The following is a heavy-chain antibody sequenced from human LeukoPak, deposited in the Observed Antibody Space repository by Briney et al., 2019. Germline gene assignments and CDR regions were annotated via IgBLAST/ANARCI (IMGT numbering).Heavy chain of an antibody. CDR1: GGSISSGSYY. Sequence: SQTLFLTCTVSGGSISSGSYYWSWIRQPAGKGLEWIGRIYTSGSTNYNPSLKSRVTISVDTSKNQFSLKLSSVTAADTAVYYCASYTGNDAFDIWGQGTMVTVSS. CDR2: IYTSGST. V-gene: IGHV4-61*02. J-gene: IGHJ3*02. D-gene: IGHD2-2*02. CDR3: ASYTGNDAFDI.